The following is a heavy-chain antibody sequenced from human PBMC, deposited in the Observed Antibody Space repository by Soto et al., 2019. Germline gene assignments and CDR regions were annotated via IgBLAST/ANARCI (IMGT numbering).Heavy chain of an antibody. D-gene: IGHD6-19*01. CDR3: ARAPFIIAVAGVGGPLDI. V-gene: IGHV4-31*03. CDR1: GGSISSGGYY. J-gene: IGHJ3*02. Sequence: SETLSLTCTVSGGSISSGGYYWSWIRQHPGKGLEWIGYIYYSGSTYYNPSLKSRVTISVDTSKNQFSLKLSSVTAADTAVYYCARAPFIIAVAGVGGPLDIWGQGTMVTVSS. CDR2: IYYSGST.